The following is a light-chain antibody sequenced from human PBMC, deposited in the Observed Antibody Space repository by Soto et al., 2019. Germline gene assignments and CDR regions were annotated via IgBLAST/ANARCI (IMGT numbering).Light chain of an antibody. CDR1: QSVSSTY. CDR2: GAS. V-gene: IGKV3-20*01. CDR3: QQYGSSPRT. Sequence: DIVLTQSPGTLSLSPGERATLSCRASQSVSSTYLAWYQQKPGQAPRLLIYGASSRATGIPDRFSGSGSGTDFTLTISRLEPEDFAVYYCQQYGSSPRTFXQGTKVDIK. J-gene: IGKJ1*01.